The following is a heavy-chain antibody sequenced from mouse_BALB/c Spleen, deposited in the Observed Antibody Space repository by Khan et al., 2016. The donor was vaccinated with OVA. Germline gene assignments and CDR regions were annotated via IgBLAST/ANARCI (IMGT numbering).Heavy chain of an antibody. V-gene: IGHV1S135*01. CDR3: TRNGYVAWFSY. CDR1: GYSFNSYY. D-gene: IGHD2-2*01. CDR2: IDPFSGGT. J-gene: IGHJ3*01. Sequence: VQLQQSGPELMKPGASVKISCKASGYSFNSYYIPLVMQSHGTSLEWIGYIDPFSGGTNYNQKFKGKATLTVDKSSSTAYIHLTTLTSEDSAVYYCTRNGYVAWFSYWGQGTLVTVSA.